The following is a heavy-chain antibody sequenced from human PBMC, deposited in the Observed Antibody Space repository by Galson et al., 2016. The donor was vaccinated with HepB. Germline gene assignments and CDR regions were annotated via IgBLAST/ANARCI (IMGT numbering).Heavy chain of an antibody. Sequence: ETLSLTCTVSGGSINSYYWSWIRQSVGKGLEWIGRIYSSGHTNYNPSLKSRDTMSVDRSKKQVSLEVSSVTAADTAVYYCARDMESSIWPGWFDPWGQGILVTVSS. CDR3: ARDMESSIWPGWFDP. V-gene: IGHV4-4*07. J-gene: IGHJ5*02. CDR1: GGSINSYY. CDR2: IYSSGHT. D-gene: IGHD6-13*01.